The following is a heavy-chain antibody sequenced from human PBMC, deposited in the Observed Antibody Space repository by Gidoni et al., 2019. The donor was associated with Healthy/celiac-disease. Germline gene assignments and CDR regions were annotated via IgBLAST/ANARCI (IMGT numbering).Heavy chain of an antibody. Sequence: EVQLVESGGGLVKPGGSLRLSCAASGFTFSNAWMSWVRQAPGKGLEWVGRIKSKTDGGTTDYAAPVKGRFTISRDDSKNTLYLQMNSLKTEDTAVYYCTTFLHYDSSGYQVSYWGQGTLVTVSS. D-gene: IGHD3-22*01. V-gene: IGHV3-15*01. CDR1: GFTFSNAW. CDR2: IKSKTDGGTT. CDR3: TTFLHYDSSGYQVSY. J-gene: IGHJ4*02.